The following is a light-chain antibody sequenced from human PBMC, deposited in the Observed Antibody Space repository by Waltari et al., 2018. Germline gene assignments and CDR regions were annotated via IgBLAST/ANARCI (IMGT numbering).Light chain of an antibody. Sequence: QSALTQPRSVSGSPGQSVTISCTGPSSDVGGYMYVSWYQQRPGRAPKLLIYDLTYRPSGVPDRFSGSKSGNTASLTISGLQAEDEADYYCCSYADGNTYLFGTGTFVTVL. CDR2: DLT. CDR3: CSYADGNTYL. CDR1: SSDVGGYMY. J-gene: IGLJ1*01. V-gene: IGLV2-11*02.